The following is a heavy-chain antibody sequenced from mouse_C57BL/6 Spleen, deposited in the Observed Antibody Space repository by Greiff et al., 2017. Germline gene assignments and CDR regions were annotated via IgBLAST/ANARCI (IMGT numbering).Heavy chain of an antibody. CDR1: GYTFTDYY. CDR3: ARHLRGGPWFAY. Sequence: EVQLQQSGPELVKPGASVKISCKASGYTFTDYYMNWVKQSHGKSLEWIGDINPNNGGTSYNQKFKGKATLTVDKSSSTAYMELRSLTSEDSAVYYCARHLRGGPWFAYWGQGTLVTVSA. J-gene: IGHJ3*01. CDR2: INPNNGGT. D-gene: IGHD1-1*01. V-gene: IGHV1-26*01.